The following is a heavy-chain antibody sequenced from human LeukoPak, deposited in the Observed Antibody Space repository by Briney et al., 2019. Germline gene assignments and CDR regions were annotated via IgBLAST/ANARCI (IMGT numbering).Heavy chain of an antibody. V-gene: IGHV4-34*01. CDR3: ASGSYYYDSSGYYYLYYFDY. J-gene: IGHJ4*02. D-gene: IGHD3-22*01. CDR1: GGSFSGYY. Sequence: SSETLSLTCAVYGGSFSGYYWNRIRQPPGKGLEWIGEINHSGSTNYNPSLKSRVTISVDTSKNQFSLKLSSVTAADTAVYYCASGSYYYDSSGYYYLYYFDYWGQGTLVTVSS. CDR2: INHSGST.